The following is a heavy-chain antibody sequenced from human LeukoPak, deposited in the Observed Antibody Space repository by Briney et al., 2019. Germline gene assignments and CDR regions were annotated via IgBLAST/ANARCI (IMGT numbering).Heavy chain of an antibody. CDR2: ISYDGSNK. D-gene: IGHD3-3*01. Sequence: GGSLRLSCAASGFTFSSYAMHWVRQAPGKGLEWVAVISYDGSNKYYADSVKGRFTISRDNSKNTLYLQMNSLRAADTAVYYCARDRYDSYPMDVWGQGTTVTVSS. CDR1: GFTFSSYA. J-gene: IGHJ6*02. CDR3: ARDRYDSYPMDV. V-gene: IGHV3-30*04.